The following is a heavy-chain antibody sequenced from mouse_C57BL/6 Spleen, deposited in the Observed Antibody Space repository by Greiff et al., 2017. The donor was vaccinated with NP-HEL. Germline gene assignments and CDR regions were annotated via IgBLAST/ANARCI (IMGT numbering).Heavy chain of an antibody. CDR3: ARSTNPMVTTAMDY. CDR1: GYAFSSSW. V-gene: IGHV1-82*01. CDR2: IYPGDGDT. J-gene: IGHJ4*01. D-gene: IGHD2-2*01. Sequence: QVQLQQSGPELVKPGASVKISCKASGYAFSSSWMNWVKQRPGKGLEWIGRIYPGDGDTNYNGKFKGKATLTADKSSSTAYMQLSSLTSEDSAVYFCARSTNPMVTTAMDYWGQGTSVTVSS.